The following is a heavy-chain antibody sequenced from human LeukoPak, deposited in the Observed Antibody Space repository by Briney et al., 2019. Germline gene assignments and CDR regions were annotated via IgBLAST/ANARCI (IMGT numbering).Heavy chain of an antibody. J-gene: IGHJ6*02. CDR1: GGTLSSYA. CDR3: ARRYSSSLTADYYGMDV. CDR2: IISIFGTP. V-gene: IGHV1-69*06. Sequence: GASVKVSCKASGGTLSSYAISWVRQAPGQGLEWMGGIISIFGTPNYAQQFQGRVTITADKSTSTAYMELSSLRSEDTAVYYCARRYSSSLTADYYGMDVWGQGTTVTVSS. D-gene: IGHD6-6*01.